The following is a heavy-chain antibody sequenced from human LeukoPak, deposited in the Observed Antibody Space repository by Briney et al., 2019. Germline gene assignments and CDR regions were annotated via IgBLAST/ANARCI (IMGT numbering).Heavy chain of an antibody. V-gene: IGHV3-64*01. J-gene: IGHJ1*01. CDR3: ARERPASRDGYNALEH. CDR1: GFTFSSYA. D-gene: IGHD5-24*01. CDR2: ISINGGST. Sequence: GGSLRLSCSASGFTFSSYAMHWVRHAPAKELEYVSAISINGGSTYYANSVKGRFTISRDNSKNTLYLQMGSLRAEDMAVYYCARERPASRDGYNALEHWGQGTLVTVSS.